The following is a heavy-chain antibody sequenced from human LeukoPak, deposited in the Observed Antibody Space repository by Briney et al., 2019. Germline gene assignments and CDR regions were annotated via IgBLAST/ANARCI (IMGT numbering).Heavy chain of an antibody. CDR1: GFTFSSYG. Sequence: GGSLRLSCAASGFTFSSYGMHWVRQAPGKGLEWVAVISYDGSNKYYADSVKGRFTISRDNSKNTLYLQMNSLRAEDTAVYYCAKERSYDFWSGYQVDAFDIWGQGTMATVSS. D-gene: IGHD3-3*01. CDR2: ISYDGSNK. CDR3: AKERSYDFWSGYQVDAFDI. V-gene: IGHV3-30*18. J-gene: IGHJ3*02.